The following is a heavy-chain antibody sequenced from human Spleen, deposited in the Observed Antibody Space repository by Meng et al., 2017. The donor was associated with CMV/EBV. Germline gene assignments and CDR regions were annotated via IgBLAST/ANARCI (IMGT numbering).Heavy chain of an antibody. CDR2: IYISGDT. Sequence: QVQGQESGPGLVKPSETLSLTCRVSGVSISGFYWSWIRQPAGKGLEWIGRIYISGDTNYNPSLKSRVTISKDTSKNQISLRLTSVTAADTAVYYCATGSGDFDHWGRGTLVTVSS. D-gene: IGHD1-26*01. V-gene: IGHV4-4*07. CDR3: ATGSGDFDH. J-gene: IGHJ4*02. CDR1: GVSISGFY.